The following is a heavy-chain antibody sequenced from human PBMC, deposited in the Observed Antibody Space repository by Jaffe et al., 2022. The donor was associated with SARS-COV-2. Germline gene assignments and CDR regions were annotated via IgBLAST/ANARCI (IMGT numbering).Heavy chain of an antibody. V-gene: IGHV3-48*02. D-gene: IGHD2-2*01. CDR1: GFTFSSYS. CDR3: ARGSDCSSTSCLNWFDP. Sequence: EVHLVESGGGLVQPGGSLRLSCAVSGFTFSSYSMNWVRQAPGKGLEWVSYISSSSGIIYYADSVKGRFTISRDNAKNSLYLQMNSLRDEDTAVYYCARGSDCSSTSCLNWFDPWGQGTLVTVSS. CDR2: ISSSSGII. J-gene: IGHJ5*02.